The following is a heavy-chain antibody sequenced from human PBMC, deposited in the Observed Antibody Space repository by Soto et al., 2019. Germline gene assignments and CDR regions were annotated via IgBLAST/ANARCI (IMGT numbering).Heavy chain of an antibody. V-gene: IGHV2-5*02. CDR1: GFSLITNGMG. J-gene: IGHJ4*02. D-gene: IGHD3-9*01. CDR2: IYWDEDK. Sequence: QITLKESGPTLVKPTQTLTLTCTFSGFSLITNGMGVGWIRQPPGKALEWLALIYWDEDKRYSPSLKTRLTITKDTSKNQVVLTMTHMDPMDTATYYCARKYYNVLIGYYLFDYWGQGTLVTVSS. CDR3: ARKYYNVLIGYYLFDY.